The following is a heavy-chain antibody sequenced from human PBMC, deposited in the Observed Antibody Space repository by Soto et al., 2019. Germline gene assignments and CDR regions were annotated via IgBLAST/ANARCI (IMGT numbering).Heavy chain of an antibody. CDR3: AKDLTWNQADY. J-gene: IGHJ4*02. Sequence: GGSLRLSCEASGFISSNYWMHWVRQTPGTGLVWVSRISNDGSITNYADSVKGRFTISRDNAKNTLYLQMNSLRAEDTAVYYCAKDLTWNQADYWGQGALVTVPQ. CDR2: ISNDGSIT. V-gene: IGHV3-74*01. CDR1: GFISSNYW. D-gene: IGHD1-1*01.